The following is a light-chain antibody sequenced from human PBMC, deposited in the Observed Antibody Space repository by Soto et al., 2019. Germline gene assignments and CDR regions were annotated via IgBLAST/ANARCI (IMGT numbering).Light chain of an antibody. V-gene: IGLV2-11*01. CDR1: SSDVGGYNY. J-gene: IGLJ1*01. CDR2: DVS. CDR3: CSYAGIYSSV. Sequence: QSVLTQPRSLSGSPGQSVTISCTGTSSDVGGYNYVSWYQQHPGKAPKLMIYDVSKRPSGVPDRFSGSKSGNTASLTISGIQAEDEADYYCCSYAGIYSSVFGTGTKLTVL.